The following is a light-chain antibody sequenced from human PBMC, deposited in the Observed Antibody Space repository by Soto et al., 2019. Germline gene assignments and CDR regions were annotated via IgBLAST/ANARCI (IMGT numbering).Light chain of an antibody. CDR3: QQYYGSHT. V-gene: IGKV4-1*01. J-gene: IGKJ2*01. CDR2: WAS. Sequence: DIVMTQSPDSLAVSLGERATINCKSSQSVLYSSNNKNYLAWYQQKPGQPPKLLIYWASTRESGVPDRFSGSGSGTDFTLTISSLQAEDVAVYYCQQYYGSHTFGQGTKLEIK. CDR1: QSVLYSSNNKNY.